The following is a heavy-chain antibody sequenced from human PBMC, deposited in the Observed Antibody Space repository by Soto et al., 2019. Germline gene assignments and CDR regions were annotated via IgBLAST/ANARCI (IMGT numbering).Heavy chain of an antibody. CDR1: GGSISSYY. CDR3: ARGGWDYSKTMDV. Sequence: SETLSLTCTVSGGSISSYYWSWIRQPPGKGLEWIGYIYYSGSTNYNPSLKSRVTISVDTSKNQFSLKLSSVTAADTAVYYCARGGWDYSKTMDVWGKGTTVTVSS. J-gene: IGHJ6*03. D-gene: IGHD4-4*01. CDR2: IYYSGST. V-gene: IGHV4-59*01.